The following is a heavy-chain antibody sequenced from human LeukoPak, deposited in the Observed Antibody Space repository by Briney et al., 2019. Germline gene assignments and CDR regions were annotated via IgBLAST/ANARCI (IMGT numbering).Heavy chain of an antibody. V-gene: IGHV3-30*02. CDR2: IRYDGSNK. CDR1: GFTFSNYG. Sequence: GGSLKLSCTASGFTFSNYGMRWVRQAPGQGLEWLAFIRYDGSNKYYADYVKGRFTISRDTSKNTPYLEMKSLRTEDTAVYYCARYAVDYWGQGTLVTVSS. CDR3: ARYAVDY. D-gene: IGHD5-18*01. J-gene: IGHJ4*02.